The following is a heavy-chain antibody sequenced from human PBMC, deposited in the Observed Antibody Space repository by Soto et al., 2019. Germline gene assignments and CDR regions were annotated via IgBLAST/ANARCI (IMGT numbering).Heavy chain of an antibody. V-gene: IGHV3-9*01. CDR3: AKNRIAARHDAFDI. CDR2: ISWHSGSI. J-gene: IGHJ3*02. Sequence: EVQLVESGGGLVQPGRSLRLSCAASGFTFDDYAMHWVRQAPGKGLEWVSGISWHSGSIGYADSVKGRFTISRDNAKNSLYLQMNSLRAEGTALYYCAKNRIAARHDAFDIWGQGTMVTVSS. D-gene: IGHD6-6*01. CDR1: GFTFDDYA.